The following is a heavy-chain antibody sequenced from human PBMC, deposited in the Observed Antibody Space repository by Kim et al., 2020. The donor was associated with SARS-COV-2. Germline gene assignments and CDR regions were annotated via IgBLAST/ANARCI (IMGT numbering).Heavy chain of an antibody. Sequence: SETLSLTCTVSGGSISSSSYYWGWIRQPPGKGLEWIGSIYYSGSTYHNPSLKSRVTISVDTSKNQFSLKLSSVTAADTAVYYCNFMVRGPLFGYYYYDMDVWGQGTTVTVSS. CDR2: IYYSGST. CDR1: GGSISSSSYY. D-gene: IGHD3-10*01. J-gene: IGHJ6*02. V-gene: IGHV4-39*01. CDR3: NFMVRGPLFGYYYYDMDV.